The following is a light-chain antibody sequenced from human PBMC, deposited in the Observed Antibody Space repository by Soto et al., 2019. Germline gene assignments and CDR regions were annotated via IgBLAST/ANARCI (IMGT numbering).Light chain of an antibody. CDR1: QSISNH. Sequence: DIQMTQSPSSLSASVRDRITITCRASQSISNHLNWYQQKPGKGPNLLLDASSSLQRGVPSRFSGSGSGRDFLLTFSILRPEDSATYYCQHSYGTPWPFGQGTQVEIK. CDR2: ASS. CDR3: QHSYGTPWP. J-gene: IGKJ1*01. V-gene: IGKV1-39*01.